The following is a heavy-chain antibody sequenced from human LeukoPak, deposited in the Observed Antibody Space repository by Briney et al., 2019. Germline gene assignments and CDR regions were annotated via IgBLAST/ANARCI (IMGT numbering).Heavy chain of an antibody. CDR2: ISSSSSTI. D-gene: IGHD3-3*01. Sequence: HAGGSLRLSCAASGFTFSSYSMNWVRQAPGKGLEWVSYISSSSSTIYYADSVKGRFTISRDNAKNSLYLQMNSLRAEDTAVYYCARYEWLPYSHPSFDIWGQGTMVTVSS. CDR3: ARYEWLPYSHPSFDI. CDR1: GFTFSSYS. V-gene: IGHV3-48*04. J-gene: IGHJ3*02.